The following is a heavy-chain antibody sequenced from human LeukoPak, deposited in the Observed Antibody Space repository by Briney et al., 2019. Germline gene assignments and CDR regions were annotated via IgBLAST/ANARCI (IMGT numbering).Heavy chain of an antibody. CDR3: ASDVVATKAFDP. D-gene: IGHD5-12*01. V-gene: IGHV4-39*07. CDR1: GGSISRSRDY. J-gene: IGHJ5*02. Sequence: SETLSLTCTVSGGSISRSRDYWGWIRHPPGKGLEWIGSIYYSGSTYYNPSLKSRVTISVDTSKNQFSLKLSSVTAADTAVYYCASDVVATKAFDPWGQGTLVTVSS. CDR2: IYYSGST.